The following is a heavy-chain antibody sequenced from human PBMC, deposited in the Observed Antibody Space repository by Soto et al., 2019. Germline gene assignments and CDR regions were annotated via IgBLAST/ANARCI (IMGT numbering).Heavy chain of an antibody. CDR2: IIPIFGTA. CDR3: ARVEYYYSSGYYYFDY. J-gene: IGHJ4*02. Sequence: SVKVSCKASGGTFSSYAISWVRQAPGQGLEWMGGIIPIFGTANYAQKFQGRVTITADESTSTAYMELSSLRSEDTAVYYCARVEYYYSSGYYYFDYWCQGSLVTGSS. CDR1: GGTFSSYA. V-gene: IGHV1-69*13. D-gene: IGHD3-22*01.